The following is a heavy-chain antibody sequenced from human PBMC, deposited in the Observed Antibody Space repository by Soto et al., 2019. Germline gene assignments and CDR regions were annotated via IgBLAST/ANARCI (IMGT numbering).Heavy chain of an antibody. CDR1: GYSFTKYG. V-gene: IGHV1-69*13. CDR2: IIPIFGTA. Sequence: GASVKVSCKTSGYSFTKYGLHWVRQAPGQGLEWMGGIIPIFGTANYAQKFQGRVTITADESTSTAYMELSSLRSEDTAVYYCARPVEMATISRSYFFDWGQGTLVTFSS. J-gene: IGHJ4*02. CDR3: ARPVEMATISRSYFFD. D-gene: IGHD5-12*01.